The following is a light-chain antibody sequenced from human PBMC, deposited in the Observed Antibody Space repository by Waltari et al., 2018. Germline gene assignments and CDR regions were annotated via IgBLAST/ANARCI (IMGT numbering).Light chain of an antibody. V-gene: IGKV1-9*01. Sequence: DIQLTQSPSFLSASIGDRVTITCRASQGISSYLAWYQQKPGKAPKLLIYPASTLQSGVPSRFRGSGSGTEFTLTISSLQPEDFATYYCQELNTYPQSLTFGGGTKVEI. J-gene: IGKJ4*01. CDR2: PAS. CDR1: QGISSY. CDR3: QELNTYPQSLT.